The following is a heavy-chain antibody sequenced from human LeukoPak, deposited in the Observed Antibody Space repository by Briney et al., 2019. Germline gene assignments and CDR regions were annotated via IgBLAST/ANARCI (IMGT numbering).Heavy chain of an antibody. CDR2: IIPIFGTA. Sequence: SVKVSCKASGGTFSSYAISWVRQAPGQGLEWMGGIIPIFGTANYAQKFQGRVTITTDESTSTAYMELSSLRSEDTAVYYCARQLVARYYYYYYMDVWGKGTTVTVSS. D-gene: IGHD6-6*01. J-gene: IGHJ6*03. CDR3: ARQLVARYYYYYYMDV. CDR1: GGTFSSYA. V-gene: IGHV1-69*05.